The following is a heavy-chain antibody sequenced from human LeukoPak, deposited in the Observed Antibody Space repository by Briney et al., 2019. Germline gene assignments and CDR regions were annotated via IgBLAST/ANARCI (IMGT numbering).Heavy chain of an antibody. J-gene: IGHJ4*02. CDR2: ISTTGNE. CDR3: AVSPRTPVST. D-gene: IGHD5/OR15-5a*01. V-gene: IGHV3-48*04. CDR1: GFSFSSYG. Sequence: GGSLRLSCEASGFSFSSYGMHWVRQAPGKGLEWISGISTTGNELYRDSVKGRFTISRDNLKNSVYLQMHSLRGEDTAVYHCAVSPRTPVSTWGQGTLATVSS.